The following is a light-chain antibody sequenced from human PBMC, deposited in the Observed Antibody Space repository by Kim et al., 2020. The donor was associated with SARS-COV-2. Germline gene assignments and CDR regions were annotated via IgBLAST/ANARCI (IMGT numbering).Light chain of an antibody. J-gene: IGLJ3*02. CDR1: VLAKEY. V-gene: IGLV3-27*01. Sequence: SVPPEQTARTTCSGDVLAKEYARWFQQKPGQAPVLVIYKDSERPSGIPQRFSGSSSGATVTLTISGAQVEDEADYYCYSAADNNGVFGGGTKLTVL. CDR2: KDS. CDR3: YSAADNNGV.